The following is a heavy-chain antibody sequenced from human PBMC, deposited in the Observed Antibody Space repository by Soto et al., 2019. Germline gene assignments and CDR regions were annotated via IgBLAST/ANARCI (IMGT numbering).Heavy chain of an antibody. CDR3: AHYISEHSSAPIDY. CDR1: GFSLSTIGGG. V-gene: IGHV2-5*01. CDR2: IYWNDDK. Sequence: SGPTLVNPTHTLTLTCTFSGFSLSTIGGGVGWIRQPPGKALDWLALIYWNDDKRYSPSLKSRLTITKDTSKNQVVLTMANMEAVDTATYYCAHYISEHSSAPIDYFGQGTLVTVSS. J-gene: IGHJ4*02. D-gene: IGHD3-22*01.